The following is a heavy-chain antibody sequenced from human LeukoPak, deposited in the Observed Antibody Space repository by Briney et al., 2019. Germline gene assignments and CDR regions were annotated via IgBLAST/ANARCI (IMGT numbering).Heavy chain of an antibody. CDR3: AKDFVVVPGNVNYFDY. V-gene: IGHV3-23*01. D-gene: IGHD2-21*02. CDR1: GFTFSNYG. J-gene: IGHJ4*02. Sequence: GGSLRLSCAASGFTFSNYGMSWVRQAPGKGLEWVSGISGSGDNTYYADSVKGRFTVSRDNSKNTLYVQMKSLRAEDTAVYYCAKDFVVVPGNVNYFDYWGQGTLVTVSS. CDR2: ISGSGDNT.